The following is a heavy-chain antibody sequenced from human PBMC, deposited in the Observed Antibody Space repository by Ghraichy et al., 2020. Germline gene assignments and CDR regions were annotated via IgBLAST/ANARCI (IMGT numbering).Heavy chain of an antibody. CDR2: IYYSGST. CDR3: ASPMITFGGVGENYYYGMDV. D-gene: IGHD3-16*01. J-gene: IGHJ6*02. V-gene: IGHV4-39*01. CDR1: GGSISSSSYY. Sequence: SETLSLTCTVSGGSISSSSYYWGWIRQPPGKGLEWIGSIYYSGSTYYNPSLKSRVTISVDTSKNQFSLKLSSVTAADTAVYYCASPMITFGGVGENYYYGMDVWGQGTTVTVSS.